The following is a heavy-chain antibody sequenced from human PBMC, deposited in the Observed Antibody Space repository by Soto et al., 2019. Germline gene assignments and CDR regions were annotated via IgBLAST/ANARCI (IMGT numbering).Heavy chain of an antibody. CDR2: MNPNSGNT. CDR1: GYTFTSYD. D-gene: IGHD6-19*01. Sequence: QVQLVQSGAEVKKPGASVKVSCKASGYTFTSYDINWVRQATGQGLEWMGWMNPNSGNTGYAQKFQGRVTMTRNTXXSTAYMGRSSLRAEDTAVYYCARAVAEYYYYGMDVWGQGTTVTVSS. CDR3: ARAVAEYYYYGMDV. J-gene: IGHJ6*02. V-gene: IGHV1-8*01.